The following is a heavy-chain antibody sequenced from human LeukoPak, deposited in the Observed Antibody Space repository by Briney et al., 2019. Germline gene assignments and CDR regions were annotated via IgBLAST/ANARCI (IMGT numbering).Heavy chain of an antibody. CDR2: IYYSGST. J-gene: IGHJ4*02. V-gene: IGHV4-39*07. D-gene: IGHD3-22*01. Sequence: SETLSLTCTVSGGSISSSSYYWGWIRQPPGKGLEWIGSIYYSGSTYYNPSLKSRVTISVDTSKNQFSLKLSSVTAADTAVYYCAGEGYYDSSGYYLGFDYWGQGTLVTVSS. CDR1: GGSISSSSYY. CDR3: AGEGYYDSSGYYLGFDY.